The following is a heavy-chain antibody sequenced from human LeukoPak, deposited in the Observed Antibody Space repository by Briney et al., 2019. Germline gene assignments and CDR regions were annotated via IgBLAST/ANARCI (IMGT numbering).Heavy chain of an antibody. CDR3: ARVKEQLGFYYYYYMDV. CDR1: GGSISSYY. V-gene: IGHV4-59*01. D-gene: IGHD6-13*01. J-gene: IGHJ6*03. Sequence: SETLSLTCTVSGGSISSYYWSWIRQPPGKGLEWIGYIYYSGSTNYNPSLKSRVTISVDTSKNQFPLKLSSVTAADTAVYYCARVKEQLGFYYYYYMDVWGKGTTVTVSS. CDR2: IYYSGST.